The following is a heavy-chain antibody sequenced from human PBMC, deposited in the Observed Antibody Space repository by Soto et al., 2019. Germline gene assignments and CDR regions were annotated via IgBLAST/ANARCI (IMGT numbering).Heavy chain of an antibody. CDR2: IDDSGNT. D-gene: IGHD4-17*01. CDR1: GASISSGAYV. V-gene: IGHV4-31*03. J-gene: IGHJ5*02. Sequence: QVQLQESGPGLVKPSQTLSLTCTVSGASISSGAYVWSWIRQHPGKGLEWIGHIDDSGNTYYNPSLKNRVIISADTSKNHFSLRLTFVSAADTAVYYCAGHPYGESWFDPWGQGTLVTVSS. CDR3: AGHPYGESWFDP.